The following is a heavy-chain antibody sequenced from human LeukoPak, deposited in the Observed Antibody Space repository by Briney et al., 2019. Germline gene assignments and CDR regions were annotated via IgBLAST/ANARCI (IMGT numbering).Heavy chain of an antibody. D-gene: IGHD4-17*01. Sequence: GGSLRLSCAASGFTFSSYSMNWVRQAPGKGLEWVSSISSSSSYIYYADSVKGRFTISRDNAKNSLYLQMNSPRAEDTAVYYCARDLGDYSFDYWGQGTLVTVSS. CDR2: ISSSSSYI. CDR3: ARDLGDYSFDY. V-gene: IGHV3-21*01. J-gene: IGHJ4*02. CDR1: GFTFSSYS.